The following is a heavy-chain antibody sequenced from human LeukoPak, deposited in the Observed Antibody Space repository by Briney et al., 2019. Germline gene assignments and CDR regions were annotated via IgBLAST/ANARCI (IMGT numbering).Heavy chain of an antibody. CDR1: GYTFTNYA. J-gene: IGHJ4*02. D-gene: IGHD3-10*01. V-gene: IGHV7-4-1*02. Sequence: GASVKVSCKASGYTFTNYAMNWVRQAPGQGLEWMGWINTNTGNPTYAQGFTGRFVFSLDTSVSTAYLQISSLKAEDTAVYYCARDYYGSGSQSGGSFDYWGQGTLVTVSS. CDR3: ARDYYGSGSQSGGSFDY. CDR2: INTNTGNP.